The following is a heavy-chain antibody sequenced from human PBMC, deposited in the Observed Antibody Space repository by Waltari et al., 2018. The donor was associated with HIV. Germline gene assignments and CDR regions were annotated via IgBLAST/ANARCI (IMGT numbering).Heavy chain of an antibody. CDR1: GGTFSSYA. CDR3: ATPQREYCSSTSCFYYFDY. CDR2: IIPIFGTA. J-gene: IGHJ4*02. D-gene: IGHD2-2*01. Sequence: QVQLVQSGAEVKKPWSSVKVSCKASGGTFSSYAISWVRQAPGQGLEWMGGIIPIFGTANYAQKFQGRVTITADESTSTAYMELSSLRSEDTAVYYCATPQREYCSSTSCFYYFDYWGQGTLVTVSS. V-gene: IGHV1-69*01.